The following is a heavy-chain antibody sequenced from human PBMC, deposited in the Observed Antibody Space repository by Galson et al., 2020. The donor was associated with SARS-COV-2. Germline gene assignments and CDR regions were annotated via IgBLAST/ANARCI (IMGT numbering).Heavy chain of an antibody. D-gene: IGHD1-20*01. CDR3: ARSDTLQRYIPIDL. V-gene: IGHV4-4*02. CDR1: GDSISSNYW. J-gene: IGHJ5*02. Sequence: SETLSLTCAVSGDSISSNYWWNWLRQPPGKGLEWIGKIYHRGNSIQNPSLESRVTISIDESRNQFSLKLNSVTAADTAVYYCARSDTLQRYIPIDLWGQGTLVTVSS. CDR2: IYHRGNS.